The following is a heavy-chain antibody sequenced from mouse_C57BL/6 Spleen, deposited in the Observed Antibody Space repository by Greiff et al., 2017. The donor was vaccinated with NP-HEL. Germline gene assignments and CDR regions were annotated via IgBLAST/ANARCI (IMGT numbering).Heavy chain of an antibody. CDR3: AIPRYVSSYDYYAMDY. J-gene: IGHJ4*01. CDR1: GYTFTSYW. Sequence: QVQLQQSGAELVKPGASVKVSCKASGYTFTSYWMHWVKQRPGQGLEWIGRIHPSDSDTNYNQKFKGKATLTVDNSSSTAYMQLSSLTSEDSAVYYGAIPRYVSSYDYYAMDYWGQGTSVTVSS. V-gene: IGHV1-74*01. D-gene: IGHD1-1*01. CDR2: IHPSDSDT.